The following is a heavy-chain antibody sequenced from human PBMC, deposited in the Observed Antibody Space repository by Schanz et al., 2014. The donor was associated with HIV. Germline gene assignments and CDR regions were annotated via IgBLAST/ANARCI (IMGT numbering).Heavy chain of an antibody. J-gene: IGHJ4*02. Sequence: VQLLESGGGLEQPGGSLKLSCAASGFSFDNYGMHWVRQAPGKGLEWVAVISYDGRNKYFADSVNGRFTISRDNSKNTLYLQMTTLRIDDTAVYYCAKPEYDSRGNSQSHFDYWGQGTLVTVSP. CDR1: GFSFDNYG. CDR2: ISYDGRNK. CDR3: AKPEYDSRGNSQSHFDY. V-gene: IGHV3-30*18. D-gene: IGHD3-22*01.